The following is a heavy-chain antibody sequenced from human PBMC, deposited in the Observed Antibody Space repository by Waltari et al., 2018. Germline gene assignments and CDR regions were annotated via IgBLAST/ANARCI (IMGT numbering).Heavy chain of an antibody. V-gene: IGHV3-30*02. J-gene: IGHJ3*02. CDR3: ATDAFDI. CDR2: IRYDGSNK. CDR1: GLPFSSYG. Sequence: QVQLVESGGGVVQPGGSLRLSCEASGLPFSSYGMHWVRQAPGKGLEWVAFIRYDGSNKYYADSVKGRFTISRDNSKNTLYLQMNSLRAEDTAVYYCATDAFDIWGQGTMVTVSS.